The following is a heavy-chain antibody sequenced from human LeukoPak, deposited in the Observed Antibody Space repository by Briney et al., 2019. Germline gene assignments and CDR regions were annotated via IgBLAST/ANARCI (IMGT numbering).Heavy chain of an antibody. CDR2: ISNDGSSK. V-gene: IGHV3-30-3*01. CDR1: GFTFSTYA. Sequence: GGSLRLSCAASGFTFSTYAMHWVRQAPGKGLEWVAVISNDGSSKYYADSVTGRFTISRDNSKNTLYLQMNSLRAEDTAVYYWAKDGDCSRPACYNVFDIWGKGTMVPVSS. J-gene: IGHJ3*02. CDR3: AKDGDCSRPACYNVFDI. D-gene: IGHD2-2*02.